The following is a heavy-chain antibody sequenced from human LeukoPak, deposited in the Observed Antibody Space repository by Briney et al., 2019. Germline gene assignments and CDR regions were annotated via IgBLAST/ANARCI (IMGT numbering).Heavy chain of an antibody. CDR3: ARDVSPCSAGSCASDY. V-gene: IGHV3-11*06. CDR2: ISSSSTYI. Sequence: GGSLRLSCSASGFTFTDYYMSWIRQAPGKGLEWVSAISSSSTYIYYADSVKGRFTISRDNAKNSLYLQMSRLRAEDTAVYYCARDVSPCSAGSCASDYWGQGTQVTVSS. D-gene: IGHD2-15*01. CDR1: GFTFTDYY. J-gene: IGHJ4*02.